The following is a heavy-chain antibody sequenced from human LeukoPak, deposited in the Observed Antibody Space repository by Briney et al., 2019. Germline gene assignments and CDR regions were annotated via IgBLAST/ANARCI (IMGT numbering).Heavy chain of an antibody. J-gene: IGHJ4*02. D-gene: IGHD6-6*01. CDR3: ARLGSSMTDRELDS. V-gene: IGHV4-39*01. CDR1: GGSISSSSYY. CDR2: IYYSGST. Sequence: SETLSLTCTVSGGSISSSSYYWGWIRQPPGKGLEWIGSIYYSGSTYYNPSLKSRVTISVDTSKNQFSLKLSSVTAADTAVYYCARLGSSMTDRELDSWGQGTLVTVSS.